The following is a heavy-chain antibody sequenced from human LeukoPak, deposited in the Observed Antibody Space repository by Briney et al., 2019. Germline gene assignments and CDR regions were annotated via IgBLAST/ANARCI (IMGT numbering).Heavy chain of an antibody. J-gene: IGHJ6*03. D-gene: IGHD6-19*01. CDR2: ITSRGSTI. Sequence: PGGSLRLSCAASGFTLSDYYLTWIRQAPGKGLEWFSYITSRGSTIYHADSVKGRFTISRDNAKNSLYLQMNSLRAEDTAVYYCAREWGIAVAGTYSLSYYYMDVWGKGTTVTVSS. CDR1: GFTLSDYY. V-gene: IGHV3-11*04. CDR3: AREWGIAVAGTYSLSYYYMDV.